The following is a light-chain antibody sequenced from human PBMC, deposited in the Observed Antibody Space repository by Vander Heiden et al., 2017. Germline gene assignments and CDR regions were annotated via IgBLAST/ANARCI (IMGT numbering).Light chain of an antibody. Sequence: QSVLTQPPSVSGAPGQRVTISCPGSSSNIGAGYDVHWYQQLPGTAPKLLIYDNNNRPSGVPDRFSGSKSGTSASLAITGLQADDEADYYCQSYDSSLSDSVFGGGTKLTVL. CDR1: SSNIGAGYD. CDR3: QSYDSSLSDSV. J-gene: IGLJ3*02. CDR2: DNN. V-gene: IGLV1-40*01.